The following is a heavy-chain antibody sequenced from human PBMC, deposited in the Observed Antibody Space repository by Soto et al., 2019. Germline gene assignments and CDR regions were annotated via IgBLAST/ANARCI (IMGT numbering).Heavy chain of an antibody. J-gene: IGHJ4*02. V-gene: IGHV3-23*01. Sequence: EVQLLESGGGLVQPGGSLRLTCVGSGFTFRNQDMRWVRQAPGKGLEWVSGISGRGGVTYYADSVKGRFTISRDNSKNTLYLQMNNLRANVRTVYYCAEDRQFRSYYESAGHYNYWGQGTLVTVAS. CDR1: GFTFRNQD. CDR2: ISGRGGVT. D-gene: IGHD3-22*01. CDR3: AEDRQFRSYYESAGHYNY.